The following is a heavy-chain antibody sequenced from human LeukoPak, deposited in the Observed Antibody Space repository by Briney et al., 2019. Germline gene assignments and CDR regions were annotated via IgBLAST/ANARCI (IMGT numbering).Heavy chain of an antibody. CDR2: ISAYNGNT. CDR1: GYTFTSYG. D-gene: IGHD2-15*01. Sequence: ASVKVSCKASGYTFTSYGISWVRQAPGQGLEWMGWISAYNGNTNYAQKLQGRFTVTTGTSTSTAYMELRSLTYDDTAVYYCARAGYCGDGGCRGGSAFDVWGQGTMVTVSS. CDR3: ARAGYCGDGGCRGGSAFDV. J-gene: IGHJ3*01. V-gene: IGHV1-18*01.